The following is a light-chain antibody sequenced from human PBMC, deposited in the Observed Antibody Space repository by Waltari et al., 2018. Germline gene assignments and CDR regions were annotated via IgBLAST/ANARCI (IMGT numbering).Light chain of an antibody. V-gene: IGKV1-5*03. CDR3: QQYNSYALLT. CDR2: YSS. J-gene: IGKJ4*01. CDR1: QTNSRW. Sequence: CPAIQTNSRWLSCCQHQPEEAPKLLIYYSSTLESGVAPSFSGSRSGTEFSLTISSLQPDDFATYYCQQYNSYALLTFGGGTKVEIK.